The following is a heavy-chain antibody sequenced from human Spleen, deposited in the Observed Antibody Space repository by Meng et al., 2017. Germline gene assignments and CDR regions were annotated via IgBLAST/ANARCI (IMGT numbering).Heavy chain of an antibody. CDR3: ARDASLYYFGSGGYLGSFDL. J-gene: IGHJ3*01. CDR1: GFTVSSNY. V-gene: IGHV3-66*02. Sequence: GESLKISCAASGFTVSSNYMSWVRQAPGKGLEWVSVLYAGGRTYYRDSAKGRFTVSRDIARNTLHLQMNSLTVDDTALYYCARDASLYYFGSGGYLGSFDLWGQGTMVTVSS. CDR2: LYAGGRT. D-gene: IGHD3-10*01.